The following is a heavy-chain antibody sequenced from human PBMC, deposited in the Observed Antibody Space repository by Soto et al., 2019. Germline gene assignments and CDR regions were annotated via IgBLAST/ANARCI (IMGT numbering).Heavy chain of an antibody. V-gene: IGHV4-31*11. D-gene: IGHD3-22*01. Sequence: SETLSLTCAVSGGSISSGGYYWSWIRQHPGKGLEWIGYIYYSGSTYYNPSLKSRVTISVDTSKNQFSLKLSSVTAADTAVYYCASSPDYYDSSGYLDVWGQGTTVTVSS. CDR3: ASSPDYYDSSGYLDV. CDR2: IYYSGST. CDR1: GGSISSGGYY. J-gene: IGHJ6*02.